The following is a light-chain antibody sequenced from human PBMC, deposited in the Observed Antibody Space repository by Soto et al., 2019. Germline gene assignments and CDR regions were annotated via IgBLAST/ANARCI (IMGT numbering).Light chain of an antibody. CDR2: EVT. Sequence: QSALTQPPSASGSPGQTVTISCTGTSSDVGGYDYVSWYQQHPGKAPKLIIYEVTNRPSGLSNRFSGSKSDNTASLTISGLQAEDEADYYCVSHISVAYRSIYVFGTGTQLTVL. V-gene: IGLV2-14*01. J-gene: IGLJ1*01. CDR1: SSDVGGYDY. CDR3: VSHISVAYRSIYV.